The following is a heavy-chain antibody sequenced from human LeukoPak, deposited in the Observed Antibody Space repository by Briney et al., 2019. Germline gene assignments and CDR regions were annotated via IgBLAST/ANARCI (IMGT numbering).Heavy chain of an antibody. CDR3: ARRLRYSKRRYYFDY. CDR1: GFSLSTYGVG. Sequence: SGPTLVNPTQTLTLTCNFPGFSLSTYGVGVGWIRQSPGKALESLALIYWDDDERYSPSLKSRITITKDTSKNQVVLTMTNMDPVDTATYYCARRLRYSKRRYYFDYWGQGTLVTVSS. J-gene: IGHJ4*02. CDR2: IYWDDDE. D-gene: IGHD5-12*01. V-gene: IGHV2-5*02.